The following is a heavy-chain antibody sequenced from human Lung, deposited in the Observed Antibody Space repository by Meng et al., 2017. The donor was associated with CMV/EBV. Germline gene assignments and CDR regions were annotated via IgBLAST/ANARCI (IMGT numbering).Heavy chain of an antibody. D-gene: IGHD2-15*01. CDR3: ARLYCSGGSCYTINY. V-gene: IGHV7-4-1*02. CDR1: GYTFSTYT. J-gene: IGHJ4*02. Sequence: QGQLVQSGSELKKPRASVKVSCKASGYTFSTYTINWVRQAHGRGLEWMGWINTNTGNPTYAQGFTGRFVFSLDTSVSTAYLQISSLKAADTAVYYCARLYCSGGSCYTINYWGQGTLVTVSS. CDR2: INTNTGNP.